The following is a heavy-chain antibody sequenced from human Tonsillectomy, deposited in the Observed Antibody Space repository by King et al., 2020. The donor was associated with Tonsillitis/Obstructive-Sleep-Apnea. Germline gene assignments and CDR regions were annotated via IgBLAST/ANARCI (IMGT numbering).Heavy chain of an antibody. CDR3: AKDTAYGDLYYYMDG. V-gene: IGHV3-9*01. CDR1: GFTFGDYV. J-gene: IGHJ6*03. D-gene: IGHD4-17*01. CDR2: ISWNSYNI. Sequence: VQLVKSGGGLVQPGRSLRLSCAASGFTFGDYVMHWVRQAPGKGLEWVSGISWNSYNIDYADSVKGRFTISRDNAKNSLYLQMNSLRPEDTALYYCAKDTAYGDLYYYMDGWGKGTTVTVSS.